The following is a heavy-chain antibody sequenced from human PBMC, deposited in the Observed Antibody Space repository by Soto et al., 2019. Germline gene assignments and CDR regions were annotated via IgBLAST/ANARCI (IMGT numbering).Heavy chain of an antibody. CDR2: ISGSGGST. Sequence: EVQLLESGGGLVQPGGSLRLSCAASGFTFSNYAMNWVRQAPGKGLEWVSVISGSGGSTYYADSVKGRFTISRDNYKNTLYLQMNSLRAEDTAVYYYARRSSGWYFDYWGQGTLVTVSS. V-gene: IGHV3-23*01. CDR3: ARRSSGWYFDY. CDR1: GFTFSNYA. D-gene: IGHD6-19*01. J-gene: IGHJ4*02.